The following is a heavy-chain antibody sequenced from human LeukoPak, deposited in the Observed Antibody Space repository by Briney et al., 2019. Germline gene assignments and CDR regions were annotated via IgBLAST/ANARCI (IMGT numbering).Heavy chain of an antibody. CDR3: ASRSGSGLIQGDDAFDI. J-gene: IGHJ3*02. CDR2: IIPIFGTA. D-gene: IGHD3-22*01. Sequence: GASVKVSCKASGGTFSSYAISWVRQAPGQGLEWMGGIIPIFGTANYAQKFQGRVTITTVESTSTAYMELSSLRSEDTAVYYCASRSGSGLIQGDDAFDIWGQGTMVTVSS. V-gene: IGHV1-69*05. CDR1: GGTFSSYA.